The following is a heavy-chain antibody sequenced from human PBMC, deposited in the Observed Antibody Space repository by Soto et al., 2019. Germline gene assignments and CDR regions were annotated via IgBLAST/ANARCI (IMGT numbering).Heavy chain of an antibody. D-gene: IGHD3-10*01. V-gene: IGHV3-23*01. CDR3: AKALLRGTPKRHNWFDP. Sequence: GGSLRLSCAASGFTFSSYAMSWVRQAPGKGLEWVSAISGSGGSTYYADSVKGRFPISRDNSKNTLYLQMNSLRAEDTAVYYCAKALLRGTPKRHNWFDPWGQGTLVTVSS. CDR1: GFTFSSYA. CDR2: ISGSGGST. J-gene: IGHJ5*02.